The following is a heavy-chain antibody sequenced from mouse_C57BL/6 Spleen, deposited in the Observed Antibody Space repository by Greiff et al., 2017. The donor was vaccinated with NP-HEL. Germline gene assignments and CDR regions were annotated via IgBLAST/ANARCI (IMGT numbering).Heavy chain of an antibody. CDR3: AREGNYYGSSYEDY. D-gene: IGHD1-1*01. V-gene: IGHV1-64*01. Sequence: VQLQQPGAELVKPGASVKLSCKASGYTFTSYWMHWVKQRPGQGLEWIGMIHPNSGSTNYNEKFKSKATLTVDKSSSTAYMQLSSLTSEDSAVYYCAREGNYYGSSYEDYWGQGTTLTVSS. CDR1: GYTFTSYW. CDR2: IHPNSGST. J-gene: IGHJ2*01.